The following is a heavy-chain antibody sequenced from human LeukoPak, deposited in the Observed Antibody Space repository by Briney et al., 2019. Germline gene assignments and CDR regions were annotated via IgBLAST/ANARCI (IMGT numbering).Heavy chain of an antibody. V-gene: IGHV3-33*01. D-gene: IGHD3-22*01. CDR2: IWYDGTNK. Sequence: PGGSLRLSCVASGFIFSSYGMHWVRQAPGKGLEWVAVIWYDGTNKYYGDSVKGRFTISRDNSKNTLYLQINRLRVEDTAVYYCARVVTMIVVASDYWGQGTLVTVSS. CDR1: GFIFSSYG. J-gene: IGHJ4*02. CDR3: ARVVTMIVVASDY.